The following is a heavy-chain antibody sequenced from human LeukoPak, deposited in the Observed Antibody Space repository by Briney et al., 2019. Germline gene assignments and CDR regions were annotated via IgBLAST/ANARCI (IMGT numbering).Heavy chain of an antibody. CDR3: AKDRTVGASYWYFDL. D-gene: IGHD1-26*01. V-gene: IGHV3-74*01. CDR1: GFSLSGYW. CDR2: NNGDGSTT. J-gene: IGHJ2*01. Sequence: GGSLRLSCVASGFSLSGYWMYWVRQAPGKGLMYISRNNGDGSTTNYADVVKGRFTMSRDSSKNTLFLHMNTLRAEDTAIYYCAKDRTVGASYWYFDLWGRGTLVTVSS.